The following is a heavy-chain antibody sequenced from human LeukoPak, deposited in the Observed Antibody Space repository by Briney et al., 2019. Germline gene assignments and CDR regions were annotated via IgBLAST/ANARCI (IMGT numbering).Heavy chain of an antibody. D-gene: IGHD3-3*02. CDR1: GLTFRNYL. Sequence: GGSLRLSCAASGLTFRNYLVTWVRQAPGKGLEWVSGISGSGSRTYYADSVKGRFTISRDNSKSTLYLQMDSVRAEDTAVYYCATDSIFGVVIGYYCYMDVWGKGTTVIVSS. CDR2: ISGSGSRT. CDR3: ATDSIFGVVIGYYCYMDV. J-gene: IGHJ6*03. V-gene: IGHV3-23*01.